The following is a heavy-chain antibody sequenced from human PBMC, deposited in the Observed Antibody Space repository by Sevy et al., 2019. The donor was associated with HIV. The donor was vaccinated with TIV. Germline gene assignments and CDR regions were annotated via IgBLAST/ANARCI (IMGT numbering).Heavy chain of an antibody. CDR2: FDPEEGET. J-gene: IGHJ4*02. CDR3: ATTKDYYDNSGDPFDY. CDR1: GYTLTKLS. D-gene: IGHD3-22*01. Sequence: ASVKVSCKVSGYTLTKLSMHWVRQAPGKGLGGRGSFDPEEGETIHAQRFQGRLSMTEDTSTETAYMELSSLSSEDTAVYYCATTKDYYDNSGDPFDYWGQGSLVTVSS. V-gene: IGHV1-24*01.